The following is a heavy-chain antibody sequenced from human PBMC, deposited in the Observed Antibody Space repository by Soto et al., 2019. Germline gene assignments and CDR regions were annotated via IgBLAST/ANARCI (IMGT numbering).Heavy chain of an antibody. Sequence: GGSLRLSCAASGFSFRSFYMIWVRQAPGRGLEWVSSISPSSSFLNYADSVKGRFAISRDNAKSSVNLQMNSLRAEDTAVYYCARVGTDYGSGSPYYSDYWGQGTLVTVSS. CDR2: ISPSSSFL. D-gene: IGHD3-10*01. J-gene: IGHJ4*02. V-gene: IGHV3-21*06. CDR1: GFSFRSFY. CDR3: ARVGTDYGSGSPYYSDY.